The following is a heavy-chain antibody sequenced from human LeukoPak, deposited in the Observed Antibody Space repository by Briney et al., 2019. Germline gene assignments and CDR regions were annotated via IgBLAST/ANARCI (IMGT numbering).Heavy chain of an antibody. D-gene: IGHD3-10*01. CDR1: GGSISNYY. J-gene: IGHJ4*02. CDR3: AREHMVRGVINR. Sequence: SETLSLTCTVSGGSISNYYWSWIRQPAGKRLEWLGRIYSSGSTNYNPSLESRVTVSVDTSKNQFSLKLSSVTAADTAVYYCAREHMVRGVINRWGQGDLVTVSS. CDR2: IYSSGST. V-gene: IGHV4-4*07.